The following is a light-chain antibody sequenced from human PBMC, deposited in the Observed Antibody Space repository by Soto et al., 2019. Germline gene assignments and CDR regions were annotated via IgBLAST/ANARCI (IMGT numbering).Light chain of an antibody. J-gene: IGKJ4*01. Sequence: EIVLTQSPGSLSLSPGERGTLSCRASQSVSSNFLAWYQQKPGQAPRLLIYGASSRASGIPDRFSGSGSGTDFTLTISRLEPEDFAVYYCQQYGSSPLTFGGGTTVDIK. CDR1: QSVSSNF. CDR2: GAS. V-gene: IGKV3-20*01. CDR3: QQYGSSPLT.